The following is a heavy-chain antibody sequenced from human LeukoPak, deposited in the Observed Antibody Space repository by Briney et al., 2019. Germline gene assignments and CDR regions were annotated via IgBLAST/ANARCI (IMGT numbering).Heavy chain of an antibody. D-gene: IGHD3-3*01. J-gene: IGHJ6*02. V-gene: IGHV1-46*01. Sequence: ASVKVSCKASEYTFTSYYMHWVRQAPGQGLEWMGIINPSGGSTSYAQKFQGRVTMTRDTSTSTVYMELSSLRSEDTAVYYCARAGDFWSGYYPTRYYYYGMDVWGQGTTVTVSS. CDR3: ARAGDFWSGYYPTRYYYYGMDV. CDR2: INPSGGST. CDR1: EYTFTSYY.